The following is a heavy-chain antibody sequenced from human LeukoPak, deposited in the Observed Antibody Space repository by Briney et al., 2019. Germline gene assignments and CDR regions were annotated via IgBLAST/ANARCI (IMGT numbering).Heavy chain of an antibody. V-gene: IGHV3-74*01. CDR1: GFTFSSYW. D-gene: IGHD2-2*01. Sequence: GGSLRLSCAASGFTFSSYWMHWVRQAPGKGLVWVSRINTDGSSVTYAEFVKGRFTISRDNAKSTLYLQMNSLRAEDTAVYYCLRTTLGPAGAIDYWGQGTLVAVSS. CDR2: INTDGSSV. CDR3: LRTTLGPAGAIDY. J-gene: IGHJ4*02.